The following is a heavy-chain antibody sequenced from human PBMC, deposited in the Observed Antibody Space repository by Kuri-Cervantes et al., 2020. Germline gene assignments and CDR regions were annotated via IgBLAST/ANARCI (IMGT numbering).Heavy chain of an antibody. CDR2: IWYDGSNK. V-gene: IGHV3-33*01. CDR3: ARAPDSSSWYRYYYYMDV. J-gene: IGHJ6*03. D-gene: IGHD6-13*01. Sequence: GGSLRLSCAASGFTFSSYGMHWVRQAPGKGLEWVAVIWYDGSNKYYADSVKGRFTTSRDNSKNTLYLQMNSLRAEDTAVYYCARAPDSSSWYRYYYYMDVWGKGTTVTVSS. CDR1: GFTFSSYG.